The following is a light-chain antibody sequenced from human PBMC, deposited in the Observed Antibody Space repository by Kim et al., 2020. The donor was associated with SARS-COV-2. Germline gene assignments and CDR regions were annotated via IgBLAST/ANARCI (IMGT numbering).Light chain of an antibody. CDR2: GKN. J-gene: IGLJ3*02. CDR1: SLRSYY. Sequence: VAWGQTVRITCQGDSLRSYYATWYQQKPGQAPILVIFGKNNRPSGIPDRFSGSTSGNTASLTITGTQAGDEADYYCNSRDSNDNVVFGGGTQLTVL. V-gene: IGLV3-19*01. CDR3: NSRDSNDNVV.